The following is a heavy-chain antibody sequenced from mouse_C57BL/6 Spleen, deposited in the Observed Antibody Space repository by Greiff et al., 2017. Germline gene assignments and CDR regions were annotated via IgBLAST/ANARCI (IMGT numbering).Heavy chain of an antibody. Sequence: QVQLQQSGPELVKPGASVKISCKASGYAFSSSWMNWVKQRPGKGLEWIGRIYPGDGDTNYNGKFKGKATLTVDKSSSTAYMQLSSLTSEDSAVYFCARESSPYWFFDYWGQGTTLTVSS. CDR3: ARESSPYWFFDY. CDR2: IYPGDGDT. V-gene: IGHV1-82*01. D-gene: IGHD1-1*01. CDR1: GYAFSSSW. J-gene: IGHJ2*01.